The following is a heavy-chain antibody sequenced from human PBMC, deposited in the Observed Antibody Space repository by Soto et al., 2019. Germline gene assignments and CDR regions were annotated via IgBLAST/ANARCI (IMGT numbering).Heavy chain of an antibody. V-gene: IGHV3-15*01. CDR2: IKSQSDGGTA. CDR3: HTGGTVALSDL. CDR1: GFTFNNAL. J-gene: IGHJ4*02. D-gene: IGHD5-12*01. Sequence: PGGSLRLSCAGSGFTFNNALMTWIRQAPGKGLEWVGRIKSQSDGGTADYSAVVKGRFTISRDDSKKMMYLQMRRLKTEDTAVYYCHTGGTVALSDLWGQGTLVTVSS.